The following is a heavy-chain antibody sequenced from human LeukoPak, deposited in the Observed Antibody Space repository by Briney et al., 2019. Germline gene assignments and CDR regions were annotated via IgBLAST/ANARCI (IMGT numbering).Heavy chain of an antibody. J-gene: IGHJ4*02. V-gene: IGHV3-7*01. CDR1: GFTFSSYS. CDR2: IKQHGSEI. D-gene: IGHD3-10*01. Sequence: GGSLRLSCAASGFTFSSYSMNWVRRAPGKGLEWVALIKQHGSEIYYADSVKGRFTISRDDAANSLYLQMHSLRAEDTAVYYCATDRGTYWGQGTLVTVSS. CDR3: ATDRGTY.